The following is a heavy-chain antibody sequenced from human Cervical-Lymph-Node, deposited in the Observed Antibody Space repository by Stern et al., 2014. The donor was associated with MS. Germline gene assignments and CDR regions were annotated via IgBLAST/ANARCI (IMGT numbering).Heavy chain of an antibody. D-gene: IGHD2-21*02. J-gene: IGHJ1*01. Sequence: VQLVESGGGVVQPGRSLRLSCAASGFTFSSYAMHWVRQAPGKGLEWVAVISYDGSNKYYADSVKGRFTVSRDNSKNTLYLQMNSLRAEDTAVYYCARTNCGGDCYGAEYFQHWGQGTLVTVSS. CDR1: GFTFSSYA. CDR3: ARTNCGGDCYGAEYFQH. CDR2: ISYDGSNK. V-gene: IGHV3-30*04.